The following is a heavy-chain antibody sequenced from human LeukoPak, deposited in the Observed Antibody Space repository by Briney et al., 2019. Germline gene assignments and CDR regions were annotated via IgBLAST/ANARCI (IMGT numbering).Heavy chain of an antibody. CDR1: GGSISSSSYY. D-gene: IGHD6-13*01. V-gene: IGHV4-39*07. Sequence: SETLSLTCTVSGGSISSSSYYWGWIRQPPGKGLEWIGSIYYSGSTYYNPSLKSRVTISVDTSKNQFSLKLSSVTAADTAVYYCARGPYFPGIAAAGRNWFDPWGQGTLVTVSS. CDR2: IYYSGST. CDR3: ARGPYFPGIAAAGRNWFDP. J-gene: IGHJ5*02.